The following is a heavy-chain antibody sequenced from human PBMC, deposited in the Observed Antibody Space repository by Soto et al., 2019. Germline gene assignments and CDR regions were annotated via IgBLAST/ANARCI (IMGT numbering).Heavy chain of an antibody. D-gene: IGHD2-15*01. J-gene: IGHJ4*02. Sequence: QVQLVQSGAEVKKPGASVKVSCKASGYTFTSYDINWVRQATGQGLEWMGWMNPNSGNTGYAQKFQGRVTMTRNTSISTAYMELSSLRSEDTVVYYCARGYRRRYCSGGSCSILYYFDYWGQGTLVTVSS. CDR1: GYTFTSYD. CDR3: ARGYRRRYCSGGSCSILYYFDY. CDR2: MNPNSGNT. V-gene: IGHV1-8*01.